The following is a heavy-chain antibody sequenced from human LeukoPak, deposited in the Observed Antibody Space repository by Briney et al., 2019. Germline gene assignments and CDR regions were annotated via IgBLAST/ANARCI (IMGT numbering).Heavy chain of an antibody. CDR3: ARGDGYYYDSSGYLGSGAFDI. CDR1: GGTFSSYA. CDR2: INAGNGNT. D-gene: IGHD3-22*01. J-gene: IGHJ3*02. Sequence: ASVKVSCKASGGTFSSYAMHWVRQAPGQRLEWMGWINAGNGNTKYSQKFQGRVTITRDTSASTAYMELSSLRSEDTAVYYCARGDGYYYDSSGYLGSGAFDICGQGTMVTVSS. V-gene: IGHV1-3*01.